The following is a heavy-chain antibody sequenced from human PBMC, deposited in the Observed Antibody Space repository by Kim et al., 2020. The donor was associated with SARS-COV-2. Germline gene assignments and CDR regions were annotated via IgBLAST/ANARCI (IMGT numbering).Heavy chain of an antibody. CDR2: IWYDGSNK. CDR3: ARGSDYYDSSGLVY. CDR1: GFTFSSYG. D-gene: IGHD3-22*01. Sequence: GGSLRLSCAASGFTFSSYGMHWVRQAPGKGLEWVAVIWYDGSNKYYADSVKGRFTISRDNSKNTLYLQMNSLRAEDTAVYYCARGSDYYDSSGLVYWGQGTLVTVSS. V-gene: IGHV3-33*01. J-gene: IGHJ4*02.